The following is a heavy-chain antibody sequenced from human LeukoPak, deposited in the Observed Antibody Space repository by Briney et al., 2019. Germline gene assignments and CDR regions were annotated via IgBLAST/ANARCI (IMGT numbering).Heavy chain of an antibody. V-gene: IGHV4-59*01. D-gene: IGHD6-13*01. CDR1: GGSISTYY. CDR3: ARAWGIGAPGTVEY. Sequence: SETLSLTCNVSGGSISTYYWTWIRQPPAKGLEWIGYIYYSGSTNYNPSLKSRVTISVDTSKNQFSLKMTSVTAADTAVYYCARAWGIGAPGTVEYWGQGTLVTVSS. J-gene: IGHJ4*02. CDR2: IYYSGST.